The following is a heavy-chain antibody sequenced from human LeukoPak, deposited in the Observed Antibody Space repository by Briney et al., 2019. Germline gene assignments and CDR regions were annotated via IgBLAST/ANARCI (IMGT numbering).Heavy chain of an antibody. J-gene: IGHJ4*02. CDR2: IHYSGST. D-gene: IGHD3-22*01. CDR1: GGSINNYY. Sequence: SETLSLTCTVSGGSINNYYWSWIRQPPGKGLEWIGYIHYSGSTNYNPSLKSRVTISVDTSKNQFSLKLNSVTAADTAVYYCASNGVVANTYYFDYWGQGTLVTVSS. CDR3: ASNGVVANTYYFDY. V-gene: IGHV4-59*08.